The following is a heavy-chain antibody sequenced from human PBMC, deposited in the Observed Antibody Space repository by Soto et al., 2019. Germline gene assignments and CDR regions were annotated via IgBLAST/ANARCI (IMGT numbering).Heavy chain of an antibody. Sequence: GGSLRLSCAASGFTFISYGMHWVRQAPGKGLQWVAFISYDGSDRYYEDSVKGRFTISRGNSKNTLYLQINSLKTEDTAVYYCARATNYYYAMDVWGQGTTVTVSS. V-gene: IGHV3-33*05. J-gene: IGHJ6*02. CDR3: ARATNYYYAMDV. CDR2: ISYDGSDR. CDR1: GFTFISYG.